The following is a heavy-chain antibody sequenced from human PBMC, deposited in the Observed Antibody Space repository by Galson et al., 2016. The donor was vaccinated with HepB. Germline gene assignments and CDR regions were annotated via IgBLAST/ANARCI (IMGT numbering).Heavy chain of an antibody. V-gene: IGHV3-23*01. CDR2: ISDSGAGT. Sequence: SLRLSCAASGFTFSNYAMNWVRQAPGKGLEWVSDISDSGAGTFYADSVEGRFTISRDNSKNTVYLQMNSLRAEDTAVYYCARAGGPSALWSWLDAWGQGTLLTVSS. CDR3: ARAGGPSALWSWLDA. J-gene: IGHJ5*02. CDR1: GFTFSNYA. D-gene: IGHD3-16*01.